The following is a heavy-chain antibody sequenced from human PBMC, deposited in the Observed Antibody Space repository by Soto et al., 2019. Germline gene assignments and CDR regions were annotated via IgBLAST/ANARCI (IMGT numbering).Heavy chain of an antibody. D-gene: IGHD1-26*01. Sequence: QIPLVQSGAEVKKPGASVKVSCKASGYTFSIYGINWVRQAPGQGLEWMGWTRPNNGNTKYAQNLQGRVTMTTDTSTSTAYMELRSLRPDDTAVYYCARGEVTGSYQYYFDYWGQGTLVTVSS. CDR2: TRPNNGNT. CDR3: ARGEVTGSYQYYFDY. CDR1: GYTFSIYG. V-gene: IGHV1-18*01. J-gene: IGHJ4*02.